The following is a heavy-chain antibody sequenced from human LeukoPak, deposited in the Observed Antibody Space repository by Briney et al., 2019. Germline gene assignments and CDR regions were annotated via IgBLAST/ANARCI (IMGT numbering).Heavy chain of an antibody. CDR1: GASFRSGGQY. Sequence: SETLSLTCTLSGASFRSGGQYWGWIRQTPGKGLEWIGDIFYNGKTNYNPSLKSRVTISLNTSRSQFSLRLSSVTASDTGVYYCARIFDVWGRGTLVTVSS. J-gene: IGHJ4*02. CDR2: IFYNGKT. V-gene: IGHV4-61*08. CDR3: ARIFDV.